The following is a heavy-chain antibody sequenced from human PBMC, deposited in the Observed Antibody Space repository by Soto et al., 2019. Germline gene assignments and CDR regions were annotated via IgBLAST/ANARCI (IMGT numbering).Heavy chain of an antibody. V-gene: IGHV3-23*01. CDR1: GFTFSSYA. CDR2: ISGSGGST. CDR3: AKDQTSRGEFDAFDI. D-gene: IGHD3-16*01. Sequence: GGSLRLSCAASGFTFSSYAMSWVRQAPGKGLEWVSAISGSGGSTYYADSVKGRFTISRDNSKNTLYLQMNSLRAEDPAVYYCAKDQTSRGEFDAFDIWGQGTMVTVSS. J-gene: IGHJ3*02.